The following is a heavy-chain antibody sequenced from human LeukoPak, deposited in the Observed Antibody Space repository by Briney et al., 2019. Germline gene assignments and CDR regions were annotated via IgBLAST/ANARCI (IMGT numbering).Heavy chain of an antibody. CDR1: GFTFDDYG. D-gene: IGHD3-9*01. Sequence: GGSLRLSCAASGFTFDDYGMHWVRQAPGKGLEWVSGISWNSGSIGYADSVKGRFTISRDNAKNSLYLQMNSLRAEDTALYYCAKDRRYGYYDILTGYTYFDYWGQGTLVTVSS. J-gene: IGHJ4*02. V-gene: IGHV3-9*01. CDR2: ISWNSGSI. CDR3: AKDRRYGYYDILTGYTYFDY.